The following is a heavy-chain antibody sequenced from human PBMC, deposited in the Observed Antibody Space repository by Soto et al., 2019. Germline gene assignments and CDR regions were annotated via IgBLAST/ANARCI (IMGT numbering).Heavy chain of an antibody. CDR2: ISGSGGST. Sequence: GGSLRLSCAASGFTFSSYAMSWVRQAPGKGLEWVSAISGSGGSTYYADSVKGRFTISRDNSKNTLYLQMNSLRAEDTAVYYCAKETVQLELPGDYYMDVWGKGTTVTVSS. CDR3: AKETVQLELPGDYYMDV. V-gene: IGHV3-23*01. CDR1: GFTFSSYA. D-gene: IGHD1-7*01. J-gene: IGHJ6*03.